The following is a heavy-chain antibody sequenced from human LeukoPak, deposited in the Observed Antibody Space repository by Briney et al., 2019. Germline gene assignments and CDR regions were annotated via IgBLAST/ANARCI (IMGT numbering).Heavy chain of an antibody. CDR3: ASGIAAAGRKARIDY. CDR2: IYTSGST. Sequence: SETLSLTCTVSGGSISSGSYYWSWIRQPAGKGLEGIGRIYTSGSTNYNPSLKSRVTISVDTSKNQFSLKLSSVTAADTAVYYCASGIAAAGRKARIDYWGQGTLVTVSS. V-gene: IGHV4-61*02. J-gene: IGHJ4*02. D-gene: IGHD6-13*01. CDR1: GGSISSGSYY.